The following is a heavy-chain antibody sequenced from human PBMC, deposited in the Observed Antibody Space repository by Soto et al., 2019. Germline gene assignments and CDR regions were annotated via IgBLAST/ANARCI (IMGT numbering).Heavy chain of an antibody. V-gene: IGHV3-13*05. J-gene: IGHJ4*02. CDR2: IGTAGDP. Sequence: GGSLRLSCTASGFTFSSYDMHWVRQATGKGLEWVSGIGTAGDPYYLDSVKGRFTVSRENAKNSLYLQMNSLRAEDTAIYYCAKKVNSGPGSQYFDYWGQGTLVTVSS. CDR1: GFTFSSYD. CDR3: AKKVNSGPGSQYFDY. D-gene: IGHD3-10*01.